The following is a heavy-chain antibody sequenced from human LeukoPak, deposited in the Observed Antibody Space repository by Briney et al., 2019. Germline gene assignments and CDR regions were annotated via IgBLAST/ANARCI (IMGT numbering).Heavy chain of an antibody. V-gene: IGHV4-39*01. J-gene: IGHJ4*02. CDR3: ARLSIVVVAARIFDY. D-gene: IGHD2-15*01. CDR1: GGSISSSSYY. Sequence: SETLSLTCTASGGSISSSSYYWGWIRQPPGKGLEWIGSIYYSGSTYYNSSLKSRVTISVDTSKNQFSLKLSSVTAADTAVYYCARLSIVVVAARIFDYWGQGTLVTVSS. CDR2: IYYSGST.